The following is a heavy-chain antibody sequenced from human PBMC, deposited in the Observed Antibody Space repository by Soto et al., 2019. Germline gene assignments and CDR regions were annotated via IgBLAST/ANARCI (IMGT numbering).Heavy chain of an antibody. CDR2: ISSSGSTA. Sequence: EVQLVESGGGLVQPGGSLRLSCAASGFTFSRFELHWVRQAPGKGLEWISYISSSGSTAYYTSSVEGRFTISRDNANNPVYLQMASLRAEDTALYYCTRAAWFPYLSFYWGQGALVTVSS. V-gene: IGHV3-48*03. CDR3: TRAAWFPYLSFY. J-gene: IGHJ4*02. CDR1: GFTFSRFE. D-gene: IGHD3-10*01.